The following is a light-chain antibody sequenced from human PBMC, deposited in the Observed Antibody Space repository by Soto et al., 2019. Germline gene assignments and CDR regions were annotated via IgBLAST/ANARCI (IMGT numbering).Light chain of an antibody. V-gene: IGKV1-9*01. Sequence: DVQLNQSPSFLSASEGDRVTITCRARQDIHAFLAWYHRKPWKAPRLLIESPSALQSGVPSRFSGTRSGTEFTLTISSLQPEDVATYYGQKVDNYPLSFGPGTKVEIK. CDR3: QKVDNYPLS. CDR1: QDIHAF. CDR2: SPS. J-gene: IGKJ3*01.